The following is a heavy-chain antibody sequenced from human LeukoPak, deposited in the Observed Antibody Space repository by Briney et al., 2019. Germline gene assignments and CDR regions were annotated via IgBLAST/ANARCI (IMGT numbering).Heavy chain of an antibody. CDR1: GYTFTGHY. V-gene: IGHV1-2*02. CDR2: INPNSGGT. CDR3: ASSIAVAGTGFDY. J-gene: IGHJ4*02. D-gene: IGHD6-19*01. Sequence: ASVKVSCKASGYTFTGHYMHWVRPAPGQGLEWMGWINPNSGGTNYAQKFQGRVTMTRDTSISTAYMELSRLRSDDTAVYYCASSIAVAGTGFDYWGQGTLVTVSS.